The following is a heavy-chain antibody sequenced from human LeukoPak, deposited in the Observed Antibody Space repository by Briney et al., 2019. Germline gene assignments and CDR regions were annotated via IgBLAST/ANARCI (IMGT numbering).Heavy chain of an antibody. D-gene: IGHD6-13*01. CDR2: IKQDGSEK. J-gene: IGHJ4*02. CDR3: ARLSSSWHVDY. V-gene: IGHV3-7*01. Sequence: GGSLRLSCAASGFTFSSYWMSWVHQAPGKGLEWVANIKQDGSEKYYVDSVKGRFTISRDNAKNSLYLQMNSLRAEDTAVYYCARLSSSWHVDYWGQGTLVTVSS. CDR1: GFTFSSYW.